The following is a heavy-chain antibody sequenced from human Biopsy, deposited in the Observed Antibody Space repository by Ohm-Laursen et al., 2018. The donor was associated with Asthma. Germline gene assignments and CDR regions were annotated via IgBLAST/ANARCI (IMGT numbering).Heavy chain of an antibody. J-gene: IGHJ4*02. Sequence: GTLSLTCTVSGVSIRSYYWTWIRQPPGKGLEWIGNIHYSGSTYSNPSLKSRVTISVDTSKKQISLRLSSVIAADTAVYYCAGFCSGGNCPDHWGQGTLVTVPS. V-gene: IGHV4-59*01. CDR2: IHYSGST. D-gene: IGHD2-15*01. CDR3: AGFCSGGNCPDH. CDR1: GVSIRSYY.